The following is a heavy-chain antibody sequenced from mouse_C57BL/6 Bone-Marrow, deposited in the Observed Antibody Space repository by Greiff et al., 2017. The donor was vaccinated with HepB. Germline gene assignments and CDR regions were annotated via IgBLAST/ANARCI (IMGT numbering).Heavy chain of an antibody. CDR3: VRQHYGTHFDY. CDR1: GFSFNTYA. D-gene: IGHD2-1*01. J-gene: IGHJ2*01. Sequence: EVQLVESGGGLVQPKGSLKLSCAASGFSFNTYAMNWVRQAPGKGLEWVARIRSKSNNYATYYADSVKDRFTISRDDSESMLYLQMNNLKTEDTAMYYCVRQHYGTHFDYWGQGTTLTVSS. V-gene: IGHV10-1*01. CDR2: IRSKSNNYAT.